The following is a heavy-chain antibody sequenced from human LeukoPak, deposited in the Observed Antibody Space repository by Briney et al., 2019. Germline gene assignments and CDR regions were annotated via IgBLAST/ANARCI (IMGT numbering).Heavy chain of an antibody. Sequence: GGSLRLSCAASGFTFSRHAMHWVCQAPGKGLEWVAVISYDGSNKYYADSVKGRFTISRDNSKNTLYLEMNSLRAEDTAVYYCARYNGVCYRSCASDIWGQGTMVTVSS. J-gene: IGHJ3*02. CDR2: ISYDGSNK. CDR1: GFTFSRHA. D-gene: IGHD2-8*01. V-gene: IGHV3-30*04. CDR3: ARYNGVCYRSCASDI.